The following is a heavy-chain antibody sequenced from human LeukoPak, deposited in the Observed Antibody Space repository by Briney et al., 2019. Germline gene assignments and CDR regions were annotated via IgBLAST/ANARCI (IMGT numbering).Heavy chain of an antibody. CDR3: ARDRYGDSIRDWFDP. D-gene: IGHD4-17*01. CDR2: ISGRSRYK. V-gene: IGHV3-21*06. CDR1: GFTFSSYN. Sequence: GGSLRLSCEASGFTFSSYNMKWVRQAPGKGLEWVSSISGRSRYKYYANSVKGRFTISRGNAKDSLFLQMTSLGADDTGVYYCARDRYGDSIRDWFDPWGQGTLVTVSS. J-gene: IGHJ5*02.